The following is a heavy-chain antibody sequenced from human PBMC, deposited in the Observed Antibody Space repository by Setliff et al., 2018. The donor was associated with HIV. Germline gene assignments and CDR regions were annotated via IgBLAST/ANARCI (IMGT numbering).Heavy chain of an antibody. D-gene: IGHD2-2*01. Sequence: SETLSLTCVMDGGSLRDYYWSWIRQSPGKGLEWIGEIYHSEYTNYNPSLKSRVSMSVDKSKNQFSVKLTSVTAADTAVYYCARGHCSGTNCYGVDYYGMDVWGQGTTVTVSS. V-gene: IGHV4-34*01. CDR1: GGSLRDYY. J-gene: IGHJ6*02. CDR2: IYHSEYT. CDR3: ARGHCSGTNCYGVDYYGMDV.